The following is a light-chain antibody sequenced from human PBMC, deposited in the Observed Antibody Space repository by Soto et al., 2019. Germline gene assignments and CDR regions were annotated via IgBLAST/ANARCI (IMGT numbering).Light chain of an antibody. J-gene: IGLJ1*01. CDR2: GNT. CDR1: SSNIGAGYD. V-gene: IGLV1-40*01. Sequence: HSALTQPPSVSGAPGQRVTMSCTGSSSNIGAGYDVHWYQQLPGTAPKLLISGNTNRPSGVPDRFSGSKSGTSASLAITGLQAEDEADYYCQSYDSSLSGYVFGTGTKVTVL. CDR3: QSYDSSLSGYV.